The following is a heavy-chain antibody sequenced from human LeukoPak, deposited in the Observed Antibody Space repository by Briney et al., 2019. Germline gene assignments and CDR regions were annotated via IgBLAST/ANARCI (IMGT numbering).Heavy chain of an antibody. J-gene: IGHJ2*01. CDR3: GRNQGSRIEVQTTNGFLDL. Sequence: HSGGSLRLSCAASGFTFSNYWMSWVRQAPGKGLEWLANINQDGSEIYYVDSVKGRFTISRDNGKNSLYLQINSLRADDTAVYYCGRNQGSRIEVQTTNGFLDLWGRGTRVTVPS. V-gene: IGHV3-7*01. CDR1: GFTFSNYW. CDR2: INQDGSEI. D-gene: IGHD2-2*01.